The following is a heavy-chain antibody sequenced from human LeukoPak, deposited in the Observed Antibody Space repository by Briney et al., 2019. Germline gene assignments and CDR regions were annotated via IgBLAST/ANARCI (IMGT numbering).Heavy chain of an antibody. CDR3: ARGGRDFATSFDP. J-gene: IGHJ5*02. CDR1: GGSISSGGYS. CDR2: IYHSGST. Sequence: SQTLSLTCAVSGGSISSGGYSWSWIRQPPGKGLEWIGYIYHSGSTYYNPSLKSRVTISVDRSKSQFSLKLSSVTAADTAVYYCARGGRDFATSFDPWGQGTLVTVSS. V-gene: IGHV4-30-2*01. D-gene: IGHD2-15*01.